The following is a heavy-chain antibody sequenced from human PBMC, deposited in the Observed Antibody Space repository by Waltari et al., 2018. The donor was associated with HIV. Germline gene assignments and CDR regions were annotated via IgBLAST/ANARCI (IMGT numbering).Heavy chain of an antibody. D-gene: IGHD5-12*01. Sequence: QLQLQESGPGLVKPSETLSLTCPVSGGSLSSSSYYWGWIRQPPGKGLEWIGSIYYSGSTYYNPSLKSRVTISVDTSKNQFSLKLSSVTAADTAVYYCAREWASGSWAPGPFDYWGQGTLVTVSS. J-gene: IGHJ4*02. CDR1: GGSLSSSSYY. V-gene: IGHV4-39*07. CDR2: IYYSGST. CDR3: AREWASGSWAPGPFDY.